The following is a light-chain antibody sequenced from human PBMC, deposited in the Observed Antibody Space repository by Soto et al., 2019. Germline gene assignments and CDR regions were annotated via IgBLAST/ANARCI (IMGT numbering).Light chain of an antibody. J-gene: IGKJ4*01. CDR3: QQYKKWLLLT. CDR1: QSVSSN. Sequence: EIVMTQSPATLSVSPGERATLSCRASQSVSSNLAWYQQKPGQAPRLLIYGASTRATGIPARFSGSGSGTEFTLTISSLHSEFFAVYYCQQYKKWLLLTFGGGTRVDIK. V-gene: IGKV3-15*01. CDR2: GAS.